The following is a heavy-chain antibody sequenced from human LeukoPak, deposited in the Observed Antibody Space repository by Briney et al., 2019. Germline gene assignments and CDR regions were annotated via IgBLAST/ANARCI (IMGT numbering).Heavy chain of an antibody. V-gene: IGHV3-23*01. D-gene: IGHD3-10*01. CDR3: AKSGRYYYGSGSPRGQDYYYMDV. Sequence: GGSLRLSCTASGFTFSSYGMSWVRQAPGKGLEWVSAISGSGGSTYYADSVKGRFTISRDNSKNTLYLQMNSLRAEDTAVYYCAKSGRYYYGSGSPRGQDYYYMDVWGKGTTVTISS. J-gene: IGHJ6*03. CDR2: ISGSGGST. CDR1: GFTFSSYG.